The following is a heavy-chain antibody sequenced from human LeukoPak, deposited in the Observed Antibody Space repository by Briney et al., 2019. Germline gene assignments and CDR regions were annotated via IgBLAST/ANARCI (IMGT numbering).Heavy chain of an antibody. CDR1: GGSINTYY. Sequence: PSETLSFNCTVYGGSINTYYWTWLRHPAGNGREWHVHMNNSATTNYNSPLYNPSLTSQATMSVDGAKNQFFLTLKSVTSADMAIYFCARARDHGYSYGLVLDSWGKGSLVIVSS. D-gene: IGHD5-18*01. CDR3: ARARDHGYSYGLVLDS. J-gene: IGHJ4*02. CDR2: MNNSATT. V-gene: IGHV4-4*07.